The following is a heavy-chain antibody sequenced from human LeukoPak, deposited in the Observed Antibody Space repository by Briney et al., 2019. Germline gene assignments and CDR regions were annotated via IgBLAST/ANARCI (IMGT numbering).Heavy chain of an antibody. J-gene: IGHJ4*02. D-gene: IGHD3-10*01. CDR2: ISGSVGST. V-gene: IGHV3-23*01. Sequence: GGSLRLSCAASGFTFSSYAMSWVRQAPGKGLERVSAISGSVGSTYYAHALKGRFTISTDNSKNTLYLQISSLRAEDTAVYYCENAPLLWFGESRFDYWGQGTLVTVSS. CDR1: GFTFSSYA. CDR3: ENAPLLWFGESRFDY.